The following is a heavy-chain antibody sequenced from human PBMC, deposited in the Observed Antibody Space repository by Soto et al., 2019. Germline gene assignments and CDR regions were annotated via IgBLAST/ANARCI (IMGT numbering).Heavy chain of an antibody. V-gene: IGHV3-23*01. Sequence: GAPRLSRAASWFTFCRYSLSRGRQAPRKGLEWVSTTSGSGGSPYYADSVKGRFTISRDNSKNTLYLQVNSLRADDTAVYYCAAGLWQWLVPYFDNWGQGALVTVSS. CDR1: WFTFCRYS. J-gene: IGHJ4*02. CDR3: AAGLWQWLVPYFDN. CDR2: TSGSGGSP. D-gene: IGHD6-19*01.